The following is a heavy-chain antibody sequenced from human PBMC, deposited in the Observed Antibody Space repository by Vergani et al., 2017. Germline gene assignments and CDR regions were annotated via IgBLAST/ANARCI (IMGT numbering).Heavy chain of an antibody. J-gene: IGHJ4*02. CDR2: IKQDGSEK. D-gene: IGHD3-16*02. CDR1: GFTFSSSW. Sequence: EVQLVESGGGLVKPGGSLRLSCAASGFTFSSSWMSWVRQAPGKGLEWVANIKQDGSEKYYVDSVKGRFTISRDNAKNSLYLKMNSLRAEVTAVYYCARGDPYRNYFDYWGQGTLVTVSS. CDR3: ARGDPYRNYFDY. V-gene: IGHV3-7*01.